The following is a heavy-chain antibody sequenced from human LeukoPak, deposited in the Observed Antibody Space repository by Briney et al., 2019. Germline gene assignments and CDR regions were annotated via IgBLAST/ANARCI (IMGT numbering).Heavy chain of an antibody. Sequence: SGGSLRLSCTASGLTVSSNCMSWVRQAPGKGLEWVSYISSSGSTIYYADSVKGRFTISRDNAKNSLYLQMNSLRAEDTAVYYCARAAKTYGPTSYYFDFWGQGTLVTVSS. CDR1: GLTVSSNC. CDR2: ISSSGSTI. D-gene: IGHD2-8*01. J-gene: IGHJ4*02. V-gene: IGHV3-11*01. CDR3: ARAAKTYGPTSYYFDF.